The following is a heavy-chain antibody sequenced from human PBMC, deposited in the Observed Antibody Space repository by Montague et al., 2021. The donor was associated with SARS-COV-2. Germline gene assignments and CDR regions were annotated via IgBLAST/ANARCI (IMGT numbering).Heavy chain of an antibody. V-gene: IGHV4-59*01. Sequence: SETLSPTCTVSDGSISRYSLTWIRQPRGKGLEWIGYIYNGGSTNXNPSCRSRVTISVDTSKNQFSLKLSSVAAADTAVYYCARVGRGSSWYEVAFDIWGQGTMVTVSS. CDR1: DGSISRYS. D-gene: IGHD6-13*01. CDR2: IYNGGST. J-gene: IGHJ3*02. CDR3: ARVGRGSSWYEVAFDI.